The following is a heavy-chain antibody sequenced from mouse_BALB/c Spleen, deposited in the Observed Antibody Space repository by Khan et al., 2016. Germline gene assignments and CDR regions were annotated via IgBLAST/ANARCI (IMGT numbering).Heavy chain of an antibody. V-gene: IGHV3-2*02. CDR2: ISYSDST. CDR1: GYSITSDYA. Sequence: VQLQESGPGLVKPSQSLSLNCTVTGYSITSDYAWNWIRQFPGNKLEWMGYISYSDSTSYNPYPKSRIAITRDTSNNPFFLQLNSVTPEDTATYYCASHYGSNYVYFAGWGAGTTVTVSS. D-gene: IGHD1-1*01. J-gene: IGHJ1*01. CDR3: ASHYGSNYVYFAG.